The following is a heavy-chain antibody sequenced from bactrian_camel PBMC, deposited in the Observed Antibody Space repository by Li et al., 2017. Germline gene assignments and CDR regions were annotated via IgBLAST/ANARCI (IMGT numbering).Heavy chain of an antibody. CDR2: IDDDSSTT. J-gene: IGHJ4*01. V-gene: IGHV3S1*01. CDR1: GFTLSNYG. Sequence: HVQLVESGGGLVQPGGSLRLSCAASGFTLSNYGMIWVRQAPGKGLEYVSAIDDDSSTTRYADSVKDRFTISRDNAKNTLYLQMHSLKTEDTAVYYCALGSSRQATMTARGKGTQVTVS. D-gene: IGHD3*01.